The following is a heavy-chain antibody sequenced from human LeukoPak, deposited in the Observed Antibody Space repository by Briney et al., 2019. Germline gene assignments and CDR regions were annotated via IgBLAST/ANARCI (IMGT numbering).Heavy chain of an antibody. V-gene: IGHV3-23*01. J-gene: IGHJ3*02. D-gene: IGHD6-19*01. CDR2: ISGSGGST. CDR3: ARNLAVANDAFDI. CDR1: GFTFSNYA. Sequence: PGGSLRLSCAASGFTFSNYAMSWVRQPPGKGPEWVSTISGSGGSTYYADSVKGRFTISRDNSKNTLYLQMNSLRAEDTAVYYCARNLAVANDAFDIWGQGTMVTVSS.